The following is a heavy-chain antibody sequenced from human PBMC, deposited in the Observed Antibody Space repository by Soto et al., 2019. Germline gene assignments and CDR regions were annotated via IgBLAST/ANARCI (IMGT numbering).Heavy chain of an antibody. D-gene: IGHD2-15*01. Sequence: EVQLVESGGGLVKPGGSLRLSCAASGFTFSSYSMNWVRQAPGKGLEWVSSISSSSSYIYYADSVKGRFTISRDNAKNSLYLQMTSLRSEDTAVYYCARVGDIVVVVSAKRPDWYFDLWGRGTLVTVSS. J-gene: IGHJ2*01. CDR1: GFTFSSYS. CDR2: ISSSSSYI. CDR3: ARVGDIVVVVSAKRPDWYFDL. V-gene: IGHV3-21*01.